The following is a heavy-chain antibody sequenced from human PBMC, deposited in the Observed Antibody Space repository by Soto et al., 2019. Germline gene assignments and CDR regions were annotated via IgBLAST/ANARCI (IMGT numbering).Heavy chain of an antibody. CDR3: ARLAGSYGRYYGMDV. V-gene: IGHV1-69*13. CDR2: IIPIFGTA. J-gene: IGHJ6*02. D-gene: IGHD3-10*01. CDR1: GGTFSSYA. Sequence: ASVKVSCKASGGTFSSYAISWVRQAPGQGLEWMGGIIPIFGTANYAQKFQGRVTITADESTSTAYMELSSLRSEDTAVYYCARLAGSYGRYYGMDVWGQGTTVTVSS.